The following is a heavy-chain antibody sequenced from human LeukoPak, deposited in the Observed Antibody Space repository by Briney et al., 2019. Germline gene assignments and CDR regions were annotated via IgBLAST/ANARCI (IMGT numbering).Heavy chain of an antibody. D-gene: IGHD2-2*01. CDR3: ASLGYCSSTSCPLAVDY. V-gene: IGHV3-21*05. CDR1: EFTFSSYS. J-gene: IGHJ4*02. CDR2: ITNSGNSK. Sequence: GGSLRLSCAASEFTFSSYSMNWVRQAPGKGLEWVSYITNSGNSKSYADSVKGRFTISRDNAKNSLYLQMNSLRAEDTAVYYCASLGYCSSTSCPLAVDYWGQGTLVTVSS.